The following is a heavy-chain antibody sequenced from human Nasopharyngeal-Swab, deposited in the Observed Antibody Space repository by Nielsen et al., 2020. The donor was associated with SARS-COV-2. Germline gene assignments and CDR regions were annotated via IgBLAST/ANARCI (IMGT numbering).Heavy chain of an antibody. CDR2: IYYSGST. V-gene: IGHV4-59*01. J-gene: IGHJ2*01. CDR3: ARGTRGYSLYWYFDL. D-gene: IGHD3-22*01. CDR1: GGSISSYY. Sequence: GSLRLSCTVSGGSISSYYWSWIRQPPGKGLERIGYIYYSGSTNYNPSLKSRVTISVDTSKNQFSLKLSSVTAADTAVYYCARGTRGYSLYWYFDLWGRGTLVTVSS.